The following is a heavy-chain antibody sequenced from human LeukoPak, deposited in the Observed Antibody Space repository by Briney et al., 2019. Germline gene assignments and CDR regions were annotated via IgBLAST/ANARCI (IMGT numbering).Heavy chain of an antibody. J-gene: IGHJ4*02. CDR3: ARDPGGSYLGY. V-gene: IGHV4-59*01. Sequence: SETLSLTCTVSGGSISSYYWSWIRQPPGKGLEWIGYIYYSGSTNYNPSLKSRVTISVDTSKNQFSLKLSSVTAADTAVYYCARDPGGSYLGYWGQGTLVTVSS. CDR1: GGSISSYY. CDR2: IYYSGST. D-gene: IGHD1-26*01.